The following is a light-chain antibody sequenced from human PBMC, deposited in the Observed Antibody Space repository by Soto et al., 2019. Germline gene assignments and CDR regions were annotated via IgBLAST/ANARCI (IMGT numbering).Light chain of an antibody. CDR3: QSYDNILSGPL. CDR2: KNN. J-gene: IGLJ3*02. V-gene: IGLV1-40*01. Sequence: QSVLTQPPSVSGAPGQTITISCTGSRSNVRANYDVHWYQVLPGAGPRLLIYKNNNRPSGVPDRFSGSKSGTSASLAITGLRAEDEADYYCQSYDNILSGPLFGGGTKLTVL. CDR1: RSNVRANYD.